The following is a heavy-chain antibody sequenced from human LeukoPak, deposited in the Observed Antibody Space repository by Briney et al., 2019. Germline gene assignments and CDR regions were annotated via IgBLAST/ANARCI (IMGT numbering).Heavy chain of an antibody. J-gene: IGHJ3*02. CDR1: GFTFSSYA. CDR3: ARDSSSSSAFDI. D-gene: IGHD6-6*01. V-gene: IGHV3-64*01. CDR2: ISSNGGST. Sequence: GGSLRLSCAASGFTFSSYAMHWVRQDPGKGLEYVSAISSNGGSTYYANSVKGRFTISRDNSKNTLYLQMGSLRAEDMAVYYCARDSSSSSAFDIWGQGTMVTVSS.